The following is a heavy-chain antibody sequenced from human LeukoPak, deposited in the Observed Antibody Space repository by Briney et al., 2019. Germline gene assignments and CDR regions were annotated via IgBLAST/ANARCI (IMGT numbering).Heavy chain of an antibody. D-gene: IGHD1-1*01. CDR2: INAGSGDT. CDR1: GYTFSGYF. J-gene: IGHJ4*02. Sequence: ASVKVSCKASGYTFSGYFVHWVRQAPGQGLEWMGRINAGSGDTEFAQKFQGRVTITRDTFVSTAYMEVSGLTSDDTAMYYCARDLSSTPNWELDYWGQGTLVTVSS. V-gene: IGHV1-2*06. CDR3: ARDLSSTPNWELDY.